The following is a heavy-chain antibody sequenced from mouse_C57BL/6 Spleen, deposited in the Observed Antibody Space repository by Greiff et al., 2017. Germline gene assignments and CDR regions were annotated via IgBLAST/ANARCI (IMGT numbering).Heavy chain of an antibody. V-gene: IGHV1-61*01. CDR2: IYPSDSET. CDR1: GYTFTSYW. CDR3: ARQYSNAMDY. J-gene: IGHJ4*01. Sequence: VQLQQPGAELVRPGSSVKLSCKASGYTFTSYWMDWVKQRPGQGLEWIGNIYPSDSETHYNQKFKDKATLTVDKSSSTAYMQLSSLTSEDSAVDYCARQYSNAMDYWGQGTSVTVSS. D-gene: IGHD2-5*01.